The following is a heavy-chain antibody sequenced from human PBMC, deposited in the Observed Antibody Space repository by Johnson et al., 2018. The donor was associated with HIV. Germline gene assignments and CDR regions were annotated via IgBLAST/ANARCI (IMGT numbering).Heavy chain of an antibody. J-gene: IGHJ3*02. D-gene: IGHD5-24*01. CDR1: GFTVSSNY. V-gene: IGHV3-53*01. CDR2: IYSGGST. CDR3: ARACRDGYTCDVYEI. Sequence: VQPVESGGGLIQPGGSLRLSCAASGFTVSSNYMSWVRQAPGKGLEWVSVIYSGGSTYYADSVKGRFTISRDNSKNTLYLQMNSLRAEDTAVYYCARACRDGYTCDVYEIWGQGTMVTVSS.